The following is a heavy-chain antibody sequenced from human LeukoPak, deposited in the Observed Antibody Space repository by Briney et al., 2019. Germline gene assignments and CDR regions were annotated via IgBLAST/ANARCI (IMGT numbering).Heavy chain of an antibody. D-gene: IGHD4-17*01. CDR2: ISGSGGST. CDR1: GFTFSDYN. J-gene: IGHJ4*02. CDR3: ACLRGPSDY. V-gene: IGHV3-11*01. Sequence: PGGSLRLSCAASGFTFSDYNMRWIRQAPGKGLEWVSGISGSGGSTYYADSVRGRFTISRDNTKNSLYLQMDSLTADDTAVYFCACLRGPSDYWGQGTLVTVSS.